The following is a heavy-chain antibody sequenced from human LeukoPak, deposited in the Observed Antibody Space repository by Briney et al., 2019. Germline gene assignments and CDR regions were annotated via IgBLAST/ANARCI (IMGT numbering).Heavy chain of an antibody. J-gene: IGHJ4*02. Sequence: GESLKISCKGSGYSFTSYWIGWVRQVPGKGLEWMGIIYPGDSNTRYSPSFQGQVTISADKSISTAYLQWSSLKASDTAVYYCARGINSNWPKFDYWGQGTLVTVSS. CDR2: IYPGDSNT. CDR3: ARGINSNWPKFDY. CDR1: GYSFTSYW. V-gene: IGHV5-51*01. D-gene: IGHD4-11*01.